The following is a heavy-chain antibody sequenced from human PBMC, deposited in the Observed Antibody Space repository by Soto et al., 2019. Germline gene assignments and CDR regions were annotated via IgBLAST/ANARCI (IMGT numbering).Heavy chain of an antibody. V-gene: IGHV4-34*01. D-gene: IGHD3-3*01. CDR2: INHSGST. CDR1: GGSFSGYY. CDR3: ARGVKFGVGIISGRPSSYSMDV. Sequence: PSETLSLTCAVYGGSFSGYYWSWIRQPPGKGLEWIGEINHSGSTNYNPSLKSRVTISVDTSKNQFSLKLSSVTAADTAVYYCARGVKFGVGIISGRPSSYSMDVWGKGTTVTVSS. J-gene: IGHJ6*04.